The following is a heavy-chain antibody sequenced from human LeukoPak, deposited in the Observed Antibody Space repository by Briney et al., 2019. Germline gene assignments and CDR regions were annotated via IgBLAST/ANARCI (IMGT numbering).Heavy chain of an antibody. CDR3: ARSPVARRAHYYYYMDV. J-gene: IGHJ6*03. V-gene: IGHV1-8*01. CDR1: GYTFTSYD. Sequence: GASVKVSCKASGYTFTSYDINWVRQAIGQALEWMRWMNPNSGNTGYAQKFQGRVTMTRNTSISTAYMELSSLRSEDTAVYYCARSPVARRAHYYYYMDVWGKGTTVTVSS. CDR2: MNPNSGNT.